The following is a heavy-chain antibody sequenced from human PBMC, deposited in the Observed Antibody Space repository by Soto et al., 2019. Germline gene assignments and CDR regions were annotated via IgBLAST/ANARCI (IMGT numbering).Heavy chain of an antibody. CDR2: ISGSGDGT. CDR3: TRSRRSILMVYGFGGMDV. D-gene: IGHD2-8*01. V-gene: IGHV3-23*01. Sequence: PGGSLRLSCAASGFTFSSYAMSWVRQAPGKGLEWVSSISGSGDGTYYGDSVKGRFTISRDSSSSILYLEMKNLRGEDTAVYFCTRSRRSILMVYGFGGMDVWGQGTTVTVSS. J-gene: IGHJ6*02. CDR1: GFTFSSYA.